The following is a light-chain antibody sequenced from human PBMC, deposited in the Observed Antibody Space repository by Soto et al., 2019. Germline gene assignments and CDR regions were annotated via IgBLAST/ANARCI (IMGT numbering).Light chain of an antibody. Sequence: EIVLTQSPATLSLSPGERATLSCRASQSVSSYLAWYQQKPGQAPRLLIYDASNRATGIPARFSGSWSGTDFTLTISSLEPEDFAVYYCQQRSNWPKFTFGPGTKVDI. CDR1: QSVSSY. CDR2: DAS. J-gene: IGKJ3*01. V-gene: IGKV3-11*01. CDR3: QQRSNWPKFT.